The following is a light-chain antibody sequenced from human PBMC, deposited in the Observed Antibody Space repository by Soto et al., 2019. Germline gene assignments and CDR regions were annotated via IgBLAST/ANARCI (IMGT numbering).Light chain of an antibody. CDR2: GAS. J-gene: IGKJ1*01. Sequence: EIVMTQSPATLSVSPGERATLSCRASQSVNSNLAWYQQKPGQAPRLLIYGASTRATAIPARFSGSGSGTEFTLTISSLQSEDFAIYYCQQYYNWLTWTFGQGTKVEIK. CDR3: QQYYNWLTWT. CDR1: QSVNSN. V-gene: IGKV3-15*01.